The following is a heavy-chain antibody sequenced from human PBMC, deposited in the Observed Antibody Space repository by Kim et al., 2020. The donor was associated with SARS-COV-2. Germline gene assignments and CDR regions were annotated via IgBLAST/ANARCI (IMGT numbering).Heavy chain of an antibody. CDR3: TTDGFWSGYYLPHVYYYYYGMDV. CDR2: IKSKTDGGTT. J-gene: IGHJ6*02. V-gene: IGHV3-15*01. D-gene: IGHD3-3*01. Sequence: GGSLRLSCAASGFTFSNAWMSWVRQAPGKGLEWVGRIKSKTDGGTTDYAAPVKGRFTISRDDSKNTLYLQMNSLKTEDTAVYYCTTDGFWSGYYLPHVYYYYYGMDVWGQGTTVTVSS. CDR1: GFTFSNAW.